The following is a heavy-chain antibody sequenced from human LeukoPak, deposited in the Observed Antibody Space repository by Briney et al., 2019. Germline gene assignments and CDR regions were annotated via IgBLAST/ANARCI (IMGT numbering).Heavy chain of an antibody. V-gene: IGHV1-46*01. CDR2: INPSGGST. J-gene: IGHJ4*02. Sequence: ASVKVSCKASGYTFTSYYMHWVRQAPGQGLGWMGIINPSGGSTSYAQKFQGRVTMTRDTSTSTVYMELSSLRSEDTAVYYCARDGGLVPSSAHFDYWGQGTLVTVSS. CDR3: ARDGGLVPSSAHFDY. D-gene: IGHD3-16*01. CDR1: GYTFTSYY.